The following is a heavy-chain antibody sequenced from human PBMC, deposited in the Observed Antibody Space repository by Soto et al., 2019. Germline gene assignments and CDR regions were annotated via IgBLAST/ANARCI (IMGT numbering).Heavy chain of an antibody. V-gene: IGHV3-33*01. CDR2: VWYDGTNK. Sequence: QVQLVESGGGVVQPGRSLRLSCEASGFTCKSYGMHWVRQAPGKGLEWVAVVWYDGTNKKYVDSVKGRFNMYRDNSKNTLYLQMDSLRAEATGIYYCARGGHSSSWYRLEAYFFDYWGQGSLVTVSS. J-gene: IGHJ4*02. D-gene: IGHD6-13*01. CDR3: ARGGHSSSWYRLEAYFFDY. CDR1: GFTCKSYG.